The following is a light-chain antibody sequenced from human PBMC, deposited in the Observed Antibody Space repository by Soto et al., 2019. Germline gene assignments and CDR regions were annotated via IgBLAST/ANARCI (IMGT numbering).Light chain of an antibody. CDR2: GVT. CDR3: FSLRGGDSHV. J-gene: IGLJ1*01. Sequence: QSALTQPASVSGSPGQSTTISCTGTSSDGGAYNYVSWYQQYPGKAPKLMIYGVTNRPSGVSNRFSGSKTGNTASLTMSVLQAEDEADYYSFSLRGGDSHVFGTGTKVTVL. CDR1: SSDGGAYNY. V-gene: IGLV2-14*01.